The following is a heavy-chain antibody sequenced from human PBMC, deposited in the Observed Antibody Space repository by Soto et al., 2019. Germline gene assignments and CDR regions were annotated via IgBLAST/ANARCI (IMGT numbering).Heavy chain of an antibody. D-gene: IGHD1-26*01. CDR1: GFTFSSYA. CDR3: AKRPDSGSGPYYFAY. Sequence: PGGSLRLSCAASGFTFSSYAMSWVRQAPGKGREWVSVISGSGGSTYNADSVKGRFTISRDNSKNTLYLQMNSLRAEDTAVYYCAKRPDSGSGPYYFAYGGQGTQGTGTS. CDR2: ISGSGGST. J-gene: IGHJ4*02. V-gene: IGHV3-23*01.